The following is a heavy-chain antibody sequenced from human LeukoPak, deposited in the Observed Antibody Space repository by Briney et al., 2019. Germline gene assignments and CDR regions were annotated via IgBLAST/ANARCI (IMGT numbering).Heavy chain of an antibody. CDR2: IIPIFGTA. V-gene: IGHV1-69*05. CDR1: GYTFTSYD. J-gene: IGHJ4*02. CDR3: ASSIAARGEDY. D-gene: IGHD6-6*01. Sequence: ASVKVSCKASGYTFTSYDINWVRQATGQGLEWMGRIIPIFGTANYAQKFQGRVTITTDESTSTAYMELSSLRSEDTAVYYCASSIAARGEDYWGQGTLVTVSS.